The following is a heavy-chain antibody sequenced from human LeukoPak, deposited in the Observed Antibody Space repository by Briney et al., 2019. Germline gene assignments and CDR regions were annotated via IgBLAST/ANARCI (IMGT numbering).Heavy chain of an antibody. Sequence: GASVKVSCKASGYTFTSYDINWVRQATGQGLEWMGWMSPNSGNTGYAQKFQGRVTMTRNTSISAAYMELSSLRSEDTAVYYCARDRYCSSTSCYRARPNWFDPWGQGTLVTVSS. CDR2: MSPNSGNT. CDR3: ARDRYCSSTSCYRARPNWFDP. V-gene: IGHV1-8*01. D-gene: IGHD2-2*01. J-gene: IGHJ5*02. CDR1: GYTFTSYD.